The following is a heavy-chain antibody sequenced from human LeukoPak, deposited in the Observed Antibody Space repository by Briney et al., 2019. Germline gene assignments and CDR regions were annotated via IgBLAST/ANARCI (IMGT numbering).Heavy chain of an antibody. CDR3: ASSLYGDGYYYQYGMEV. CDR2: IHYSGST. V-gene: IGHV4-59*01. CDR1: GGSISSYY. J-gene: IGHJ6*02. D-gene: IGHD2-21*02. Sequence: PSGTLSLTCTVSGGSISSYYWSWIRQPPGKGLEWIGYIHYSGSTNYNPSLKSRVTISVDTSKNQFSLKVESVTAADTAVYYCASSLYGDGYYYQYGMEVWGQGTTVTVSS.